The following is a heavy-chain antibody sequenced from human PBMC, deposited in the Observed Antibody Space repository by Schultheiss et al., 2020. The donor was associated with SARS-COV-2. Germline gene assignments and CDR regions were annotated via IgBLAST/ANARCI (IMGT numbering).Heavy chain of an antibody. V-gene: IGHV3-23*01. J-gene: IGHJ4*02. CDR3: AKDKGAMVSYFDY. Sequence: GGSLRLSCSASGFTFSSYAMYWVRQAPGKGLVWVSAISGSGGSTYYADSVKGRFTISRDNSKNTLYLQMNSLRAEDTAVYYCAKDKGAMVSYFDYWGQGTLVTVSS. CDR1: GFTFSSYA. CDR2: ISGSGGST. D-gene: IGHD5-18*01.